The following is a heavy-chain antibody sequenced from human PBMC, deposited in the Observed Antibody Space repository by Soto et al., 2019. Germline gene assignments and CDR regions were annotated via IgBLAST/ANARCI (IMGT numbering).Heavy chain of an antibody. V-gene: IGHV4-4*02. CDR1: GGSISSSNW. CDR3: ARDFGVTMVRGGYSWFDP. D-gene: IGHD3-10*01. J-gene: IGHJ5*02. CDR2: IYHSGST. Sequence: SETLSLTCAVSGGSISSSNWWSWVRQPPGKGLEWIGEIYHSGSTNYNPSLKSRVTISVDKSKNQFSLKLSSVTAADTAVYYCARDFGVTMVRGGYSWFDPWGQGTLVTVSS.